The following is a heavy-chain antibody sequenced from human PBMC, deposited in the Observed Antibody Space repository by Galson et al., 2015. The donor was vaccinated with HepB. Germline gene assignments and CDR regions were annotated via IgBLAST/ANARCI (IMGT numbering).Heavy chain of an antibody. CDR1: GFTFSSYA. V-gene: IGHV3-30*04. Sequence: SLRLSCAASGFTFSSYAMHWVRQAPGKGLEWVAVISYDGSNKYYADSVKGQFTISRDNSKNTLYLQMNSLRAEDTAVYYCARAQYSPDSWGQGTLVTVSS. J-gene: IGHJ4*02. CDR3: ARAQYSPDS. D-gene: IGHD6-6*01. CDR2: ISYDGSNK.